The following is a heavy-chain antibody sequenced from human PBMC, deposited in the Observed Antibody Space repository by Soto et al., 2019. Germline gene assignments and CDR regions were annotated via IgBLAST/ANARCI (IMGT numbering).Heavy chain of an antibody. CDR3: AKVKYDSSGYYRNFDY. Sequence: SVKVSCKASGGTFSSYAISWVRQAPGRGLEWVGGIIPRFGTANYAQKFQGRVTITADESTSTAYMELSSLRSEDTAMYYCAKVKYDSSGYYRNFDYWGQGTLVTVSS. CDR1: GGTFSSYA. J-gene: IGHJ4*02. CDR2: IIPRFGTA. V-gene: IGHV1-69*13. D-gene: IGHD3-22*01.